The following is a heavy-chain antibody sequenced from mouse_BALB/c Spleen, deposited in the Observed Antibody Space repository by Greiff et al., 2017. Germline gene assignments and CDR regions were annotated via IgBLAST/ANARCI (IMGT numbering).Heavy chain of an antibody. CDR3: NAGGYYGNSIFAY. CDR1: GFNIKDYY. V-gene: IGHV14-4*02. Sequence: EVQLQQSGAELVRSGASVKLSCTASGFNIKDYYMHWVKQRPEQGLERIGWIDPENGDTEYAPKFQGKATMTADTSSNTAYLQLSSLTSEDTAVYYCNAGGYYGNSIFAYWGQGTLVTVSA. CDR2: IDPENGDT. J-gene: IGHJ3*01. D-gene: IGHD2-1*01.